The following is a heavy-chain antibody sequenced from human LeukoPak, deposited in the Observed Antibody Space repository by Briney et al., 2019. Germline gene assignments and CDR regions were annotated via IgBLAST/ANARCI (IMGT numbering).Heavy chain of an antibody. D-gene: IGHD3-10*01. V-gene: IGHV1-3*03. CDR1: GYTFTGYY. J-gene: IGHJ4*02. Sequence: GASVKVPCKASGYTFTGYYMHWVRQAPGQRLEWMGWINAGNGNTKYSQEFQGRVTITRDTSASTAYMELSSLRSEDMAVYYCARGGYGPLPYFDYWGQGTLVTVSS. CDR3: ARGGYGPLPYFDY. CDR2: INAGNGNT.